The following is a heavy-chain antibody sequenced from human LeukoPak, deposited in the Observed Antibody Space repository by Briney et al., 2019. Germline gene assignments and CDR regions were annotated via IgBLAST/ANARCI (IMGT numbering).Heavy chain of an antibody. V-gene: IGHV4-59*01. D-gene: IGHD6-13*01. CDR1: GGSISTYY. Sequence: SETLSLTCTVSGGSISTYYWNWIRQPPGKGLEWIGYISNSGIATYNPSLKSRVTISVDSSKSQFSLKLNSVTAADTAVYYCARSGGYSSSWSLWGQGTLVTVSS. CDR2: ISNSGIA. J-gene: IGHJ4*02. CDR3: ARSGGYSSSWSL.